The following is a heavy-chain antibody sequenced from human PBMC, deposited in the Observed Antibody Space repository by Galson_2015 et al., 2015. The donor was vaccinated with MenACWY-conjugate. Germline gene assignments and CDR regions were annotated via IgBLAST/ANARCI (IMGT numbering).Heavy chain of an antibody. D-gene: IGHD4-23*01. Sequence: CAISGDSVSSNSVVWNWIRQSPSRGLEWLGRTYYRSKWYNDYALSVKSRITINPDTSKNQFSLQLNSVTPDDTAVYYCARDNGGSNWIDPWGQGTLVTVSS. V-gene: IGHV6-1*01. CDR3: ARDNGGSNWIDP. CDR2: TYYRSKWYN. CDR1: GDSVSSNSVV. J-gene: IGHJ5*02.